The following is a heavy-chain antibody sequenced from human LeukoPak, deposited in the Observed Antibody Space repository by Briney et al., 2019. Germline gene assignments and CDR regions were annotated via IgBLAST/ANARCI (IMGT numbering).Heavy chain of an antibody. Sequence: GGSLRLSCAASGFSFSSYAMSWVRQAPGKGLEWVSGISGSGGSTHYADSVKGRFTISRDNSKNTLYLQMNSLRAEDTAVYYCATSRVAVAGTAPWGQETLVTVSS. D-gene: IGHD6-19*01. CDR2: ISGSGGST. V-gene: IGHV3-23*01. CDR3: ATSRVAVAGTAP. J-gene: IGHJ5*02. CDR1: GFSFSSYA.